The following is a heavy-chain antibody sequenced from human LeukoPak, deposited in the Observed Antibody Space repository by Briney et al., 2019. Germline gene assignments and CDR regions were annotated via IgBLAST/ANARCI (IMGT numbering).Heavy chain of an antibody. CDR2: IYYSGST. Sequence: SETLCLTCTVSGGSISSGGYYWSWIRQHPGKGLEWIGYIYYSGSTYYNPSLKSRVTISVDTSKNQFSLKLSSVTAADTAVYYCAREGDPKGDAFDIWGQGTMVTVSS. J-gene: IGHJ3*02. CDR1: GGSISSGGYY. V-gene: IGHV4-31*03. CDR3: AREGDPKGDAFDI.